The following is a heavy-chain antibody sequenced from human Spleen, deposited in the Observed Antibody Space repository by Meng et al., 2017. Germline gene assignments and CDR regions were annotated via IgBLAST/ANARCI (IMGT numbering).Heavy chain of an antibody. CDR1: GDSVSSNSAA. Sequence: SETLSLTCAISGDSVSSNSAAWNWIRQSPSGGLEWLGRTYYRSKWYNDYAVSVKSRITINPDTSKNQFSLQLNSVTPEDTAVYYCARGSVDYSGYEMSAWGQGTLVTVSS. D-gene: IGHD5-12*01. CDR2: TYYRSKWYN. V-gene: IGHV6-1*01. CDR3: ARGSVDYSGYEMSA. J-gene: IGHJ5*02.